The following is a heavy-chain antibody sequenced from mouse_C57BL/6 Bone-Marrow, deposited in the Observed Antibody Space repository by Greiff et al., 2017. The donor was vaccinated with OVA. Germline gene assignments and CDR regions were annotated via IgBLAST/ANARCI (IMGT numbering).Heavy chain of an antibody. Sequence: EVKLQESGGGLVQPGGSMKLSCAASGFTFSDAWMDWVRQSPEKGLEWVAEIRNKANNHATYYAESVKGRFTISRDDSKSSVYLQMNSLRAEDTGIYYCTRWDYDGAWFAYWGQGTLVTVSA. J-gene: IGHJ3*01. CDR2: IRNKANNHAT. V-gene: IGHV6-6*01. CDR3: TRWDYDGAWFAY. CDR1: GFTFSDAW. D-gene: IGHD2-4*01.